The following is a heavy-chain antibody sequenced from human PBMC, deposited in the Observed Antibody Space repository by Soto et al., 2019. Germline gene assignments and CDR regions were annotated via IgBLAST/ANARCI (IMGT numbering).Heavy chain of an antibody. CDR3: ARDRSSGYSDGYGIGFWFDP. CDR1: GGTFSSYA. CDR2: IIHIFGTA. Sequence: QVQLVQSGAEVKKPGSSVKVSCKASGGTFSSYAISCVRQAPGQGLEWMGGIIHIFGTANYAQKCQGRVTITADESTSTAYMELSSLRSEDTAVYYCARDRSSGYSDGYGIGFWFDPWGQGTLVTVSS. D-gene: IGHD5-18*01. V-gene: IGHV1-69*01. J-gene: IGHJ5*02.